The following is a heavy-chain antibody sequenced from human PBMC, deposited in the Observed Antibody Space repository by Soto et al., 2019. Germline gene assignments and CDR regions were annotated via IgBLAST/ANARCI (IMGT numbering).Heavy chain of an antibody. V-gene: IGHV1-18*01. CDR3: ASVWSYGGAFDI. Sequence: ASVKVSCKASGYTFTSYGISWVRQAPGQGLEWMGWISAYNGSTSYAQKFQGRVTMTRDTSTSTVYMELSSLRSEDTAVYYCASVWSYGGAFDIWGQGTMVTVSS. J-gene: IGHJ3*02. CDR2: ISAYNGST. CDR1: GYTFTSYG. D-gene: IGHD5-18*01.